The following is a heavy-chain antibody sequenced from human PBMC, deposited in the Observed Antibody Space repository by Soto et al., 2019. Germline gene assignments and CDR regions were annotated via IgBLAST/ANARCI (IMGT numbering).Heavy chain of an antibody. V-gene: IGHV4-59*01. CDR3: ARDDMSGAGTYTPFDAFDI. CDR1: GGPIMNYY. D-gene: IGHD3-10*01. CDR2: VDYSGTT. Sequence: QVQLQQSGPGLVKLSETLSLTCSVSGGPIMNYYWNWIRQTSGMGLEWICYVDYSGTTYYYPSLKSRVTISVDASRNPLSLRLTSVTTEDTARYYCARDDMSGAGTYTPFDAFDIWGHGTMVTVSS. J-gene: IGHJ3*02.